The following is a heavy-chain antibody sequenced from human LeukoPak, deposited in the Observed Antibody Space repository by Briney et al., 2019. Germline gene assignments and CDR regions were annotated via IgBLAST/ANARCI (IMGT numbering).Heavy chain of an antibody. Sequence: SETLSLTCTVSGGSISSGGYYWSWIRQHPGKGLEWIGYIYYSGSTYYNPSLKSRVTISVDTSKNQFSLKLSSVTAADTAVYYCARADNDPYSSGWIDYWGQGTLVTVSS. D-gene: IGHD6-19*01. J-gene: IGHJ4*02. CDR2: IYYSGST. CDR3: ARADNDPYSSGWIDY. CDR1: GGSISSGGYY. V-gene: IGHV4-31*03.